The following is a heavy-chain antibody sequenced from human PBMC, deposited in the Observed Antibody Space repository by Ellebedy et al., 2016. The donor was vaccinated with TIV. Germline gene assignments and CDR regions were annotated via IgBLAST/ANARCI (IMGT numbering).Heavy chain of an antibody. CDR2: INGYSSII. CDR3: ATYKNREGEFDY. J-gene: IGHJ4*02. Sequence: PGGSLRLSCAASGFIFSDFSMNRVRQAPGKGLEWLSYINGYSSIIYYADSVKGRFTISRDNAKNSLYLQMHTLRVEDTAVYYCATYKNREGEFDYWGQGTLVTVSS. CDR1: GFIFSDFS. V-gene: IGHV3-48*01. D-gene: IGHD1-14*01.